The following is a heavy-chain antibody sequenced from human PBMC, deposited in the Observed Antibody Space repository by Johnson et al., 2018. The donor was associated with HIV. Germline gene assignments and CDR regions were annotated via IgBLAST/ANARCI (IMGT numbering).Heavy chain of an antibody. J-gene: IGHJ3*02. CDR3: ARERRAGVKGAFDI. D-gene: IGHD2-21*01. CDR1: GFTFSSYA. V-gene: IGHV3-30*04. Sequence: QVQLVESGGGVVQPGRSLRLSCAASGFTFSSYAMHWVRQAPGKGLAWVAVISYDGSNNYHADSVKGRFTISRVNSKNTLYLQMNSLRAEDTAVYYCARERRAGVKGAFDIWGQGTMVTVSS. CDR2: ISYDGSNN.